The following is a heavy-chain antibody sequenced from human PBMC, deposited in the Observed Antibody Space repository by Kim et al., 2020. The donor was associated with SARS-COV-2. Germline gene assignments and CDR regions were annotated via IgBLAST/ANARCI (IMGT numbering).Heavy chain of an antibody. Sequence: YADSVKGRCNISRDNSKNTLYLQMNSLRAEDTAVYYCANEWLPNWFDPWGQGTLVTVSS. V-gene: IGHV3-23*01. J-gene: IGHJ5*02. D-gene: IGHD6-19*01. CDR3: ANEWLPNWFDP.